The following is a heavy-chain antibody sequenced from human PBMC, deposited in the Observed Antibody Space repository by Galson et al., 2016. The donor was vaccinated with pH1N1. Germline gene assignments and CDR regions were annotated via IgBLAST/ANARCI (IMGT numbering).Heavy chain of an antibody. CDR1: GYSFSNYW. Sequence: QSGAEVKKPRESLRISCKGFGYSFSNYWIAWVRQMPGKGLECMGVIYPGDSDTKYNPSFEGQVVISADKSISSVFLQWNSLEASDTAMYYCARPTKGVSTGHFDSWGQGTLVTVSS. D-gene: IGHD1-1*01. V-gene: IGHV5-51*03. J-gene: IGHJ4*02. CDR3: ARPTKGVSTGHFDS. CDR2: IYPGDSDT.